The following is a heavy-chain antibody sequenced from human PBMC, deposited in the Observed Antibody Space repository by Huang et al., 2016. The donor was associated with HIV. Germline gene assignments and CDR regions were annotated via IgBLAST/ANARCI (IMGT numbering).Heavy chain of an antibody. V-gene: IGHV1-8*03. CDR1: GYTFSTYD. D-gene: IGHD3-10*01. CDR2: MNPKNGNT. Sequence: QVQLVQSGAEVRKPGASVKVSCKASGYTFSTYDINWVRQDTGQGLEWMGDMNPKNGNTGYAQKFQGRVTFTRRTAISTADMELSRLTSEDTAVYYCARGRFGETYNYYMDVWGEGTTVTVS. J-gene: IGHJ6*03. CDR3: ARGRFGETYNYYMDV.